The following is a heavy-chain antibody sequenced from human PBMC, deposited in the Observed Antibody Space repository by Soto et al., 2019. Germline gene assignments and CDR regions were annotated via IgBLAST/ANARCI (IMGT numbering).Heavy chain of an antibody. CDR3: AREYTYGSNFFDC. V-gene: IGHV4-31*03. Sequence: TLSLAFTVSGGSISRAAYYWSWIRQHPGKGLEWIGYISHSGSTYYNPSLKSRVIISVDTSKNQFSLSLTSVNAADTAVYYCAREYTYGSNFFDCWGQGALVTVSS. CDR2: ISHSGST. D-gene: IGHD5-18*01. J-gene: IGHJ4*02. CDR1: GGSISRAAYY.